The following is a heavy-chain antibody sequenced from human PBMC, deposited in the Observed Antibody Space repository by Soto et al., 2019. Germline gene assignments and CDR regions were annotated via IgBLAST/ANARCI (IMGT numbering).Heavy chain of an antibody. CDR2: INAGNGNA. CDR3: AIESRYCSGGSCYFLPGIDY. CDR1: GYTFTSYA. J-gene: IGHJ4*02. Sequence: RASVKVSCKASGYTFTSYAIHWVRQAPGQRLEWMGWINAGNGNAKYAQKFQGRVTTTRDTSASTAHMELSSLRSEDTAVYYCAIESRYCSGGSCYFLPGIDYWGQGTLVTVSS. V-gene: IGHV1-3*01. D-gene: IGHD2-15*01.